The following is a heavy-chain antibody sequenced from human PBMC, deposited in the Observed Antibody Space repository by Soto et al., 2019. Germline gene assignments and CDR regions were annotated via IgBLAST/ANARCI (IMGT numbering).Heavy chain of an antibody. CDR2: IYYSGST. J-gene: IGHJ6*02. Sequence: QVQLQESGPGLVKPSQTLSLTCTVSGGSISSGGYYWSWIRQHPGKGLEWIGYIYYSGSTYYNPSLKSLVTISVDTSKNQFSLKLSSVTAADTAVYYCARDESPPYSSSWRPNYYYYGMDVWGQGTTVTVSS. D-gene: IGHD6-13*01. CDR1: GGSISSGGYY. CDR3: ARDESPPYSSSWRPNYYYYGMDV. V-gene: IGHV4-31*01.